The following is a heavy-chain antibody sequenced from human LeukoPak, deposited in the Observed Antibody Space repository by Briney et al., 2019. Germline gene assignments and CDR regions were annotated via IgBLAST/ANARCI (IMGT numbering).Heavy chain of an antibody. D-gene: IGHD6-19*01. Sequence: GGSLRLSCAASGFAFSRYGMHWVRQAPGKGLEWVAVVALHGNVQRYAESLKGRFTVSRDNSKNTLYLQMDSLRVEDTAVYYCAKEPIEEAGRNAFPVWGQGTMVTVSS. CDR3: AKEPIEEAGRNAFPV. J-gene: IGHJ3*01. CDR2: VALHGNVQ. CDR1: GFAFSRYG. V-gene: IGHV3-30*18.